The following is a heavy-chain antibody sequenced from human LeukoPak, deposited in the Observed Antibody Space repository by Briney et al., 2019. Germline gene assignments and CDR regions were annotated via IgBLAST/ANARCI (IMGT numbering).Heavy chain of an antibody. J-gene: IGHJ3*02. CDR3: AREEGVYYGSGVDI. CDR1: GFTFSSYS. Sequence: GSLRLSCAASGFTFSSYSMNWVRQPPGKGLEWIGSIYYSGSTYYNPSLKSRVTISVDTSKNQFSLKLSSVTAADTAVYYCAREEGVYYGSGVDIWGQGTMVTVSS. CDR2: IYYSGST. V-gene: IGHV4-39*07. D-gene: IGHD3-10*01.